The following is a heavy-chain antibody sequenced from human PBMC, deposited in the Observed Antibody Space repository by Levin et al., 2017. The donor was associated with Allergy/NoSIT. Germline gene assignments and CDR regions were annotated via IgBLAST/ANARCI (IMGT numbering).Heavy chain of an antibody. CDR3: ARDLPGLSSGWTPFDY. D-gene: IGHD6-19*01. J-gene: IGHJ4*02. V-gene: IGHV3-23*01. Sequence: PGESLKISCAASGFTFSSYAMSWVRQTPGKGLEWVSAISGSGDITHYAESVRGRFTISRDSSKNTLYLQMNSLRAEDTALYYCARDLPGLSSGWTPFDYWGQGALVTVSS. CDR2: ISGSGDIT. CDR1: GFTFSSYA.